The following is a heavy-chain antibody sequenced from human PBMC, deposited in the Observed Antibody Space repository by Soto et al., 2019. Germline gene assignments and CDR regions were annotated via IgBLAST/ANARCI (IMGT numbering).Heavy chain of an antibody. D-gene: IGHD2-21*01. CDR2: INHLGSI. J-gene: IGHJ6*03. CDR3: ARGGISHWAYFYYMDV. CDR1: GGNISDYF. Sequence: SVTMSLTCVVSGGNISDYFWSWIRQPTGMALEWIGEINHLGSINYNPSLKSRVTMSVDTSKNQFSLTLNSVTAADTATYYCARGGISHWAYFYYMDVWDRGTTVTVSS. V-gene: IGHV4-34*01.